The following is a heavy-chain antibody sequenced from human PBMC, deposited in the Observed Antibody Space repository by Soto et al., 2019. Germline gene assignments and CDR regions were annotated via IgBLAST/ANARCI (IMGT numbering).Heavy chain of an antibody. CDR2: SNHRGST. D-gene: IGHD2-2*01. CDR3: DRRRLCTSTTFRVCNWFDP. J-gene: IGHJ5*02. CDR1: GGSFSGYY. V-gene: IGHV4-34*01. Sequence: SETLSLTCVVYGGSFSGYYWSWIRQSPGKGLEWIGGSNHRGSTNYKPSLERRVSIAVDTPKKQYFQKRHSVTAADTAMYYCDRRRLCTSTTFRVCNWFDPWGQGTLVTVSS.